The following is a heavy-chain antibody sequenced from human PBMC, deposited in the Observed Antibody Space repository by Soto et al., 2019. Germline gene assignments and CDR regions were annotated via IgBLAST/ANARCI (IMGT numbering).Heavy chain of an antibody. CDR3: TTDLPLPGSGWYLVSMRAFDI. D-gene: IGHD6-19*01. J-gene: IGHJ3*02. CDR2: IKSKTDGGTT. Sequence: PGGSLRLSCAASGFTFSNAWMSWVRQAPGKGLEWVGRIKSKTDGGTTDYAAPVKGRFTISRDDSKNTLYLQMNSLKTEDTAVYYCTTDLPLPGSGWYLVSMRAFDIWGQGTMVTVSS. V-gene: IGHV3-15*01. CDR1: GFTFSNAW.